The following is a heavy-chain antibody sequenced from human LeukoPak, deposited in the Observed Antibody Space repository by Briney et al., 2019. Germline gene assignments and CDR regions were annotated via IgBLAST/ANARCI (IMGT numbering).Heavy chain of an antibody. D-gene: IGHD3-10*01. CDR3: GRAPYGPLDH. J-gene: IGHJ4*02. Sequence: SETLSLTCTVSGDSLSSGSYFWSWIRQPAGKGLEWIGRISTTGSTNYNPSLKSRISISAVTSKNQFSLSLTSVTAADTAVYYCGRAPYGPLDHWGQGILVTVSP. V-gene: IGHV4-61*02. CDR2: ISTTGST. CDR1: GDSLSSGSYF.